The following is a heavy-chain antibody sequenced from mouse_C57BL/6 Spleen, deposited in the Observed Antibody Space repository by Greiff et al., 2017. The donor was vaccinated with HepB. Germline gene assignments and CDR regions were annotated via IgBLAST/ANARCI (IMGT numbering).Heavy chain of an antibody. V-gene: IGHV1-82*01. CDR3: ARLYFDV. CDR2: IYPGDGDT. Sequence: QVQLQQSGPELVKPGASVKISCKASGYAFSSSWMNWVKQRPGKGLEWIGRIYPGDGDTNYNGKFKGKATLTADKSSSTAYMQLSSLTSEDSAVYFCARLYFDVWGTGTTVTVAS. J-gene: IGHJ1*03. CDR1: GYAFSSSW.